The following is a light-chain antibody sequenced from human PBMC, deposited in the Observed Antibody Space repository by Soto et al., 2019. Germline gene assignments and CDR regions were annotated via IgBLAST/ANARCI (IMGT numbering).Light chain of an antibody. V-gene: IGKV1-39*01. CDR2: GAS. J-gene: IGKJ1*01. CDR1: QNISSY. CDR3: QQSFDTTWT. Sequence: DIQMTQSPYSLSASVGDRVTITCRASQNISSYLNWYQQKPGKPPKVLIYGASSLQSGVPSRFSGSGSGTDFTLTVSSLQPEDFETYYCQQSFDTTWTFGQGTKVDIX.